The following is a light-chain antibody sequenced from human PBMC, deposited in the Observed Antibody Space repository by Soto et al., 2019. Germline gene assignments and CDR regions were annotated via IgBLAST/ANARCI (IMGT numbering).Light chain of an antibody. V-gene: IGKV1-33*01. J-gene: IGKJ3*01. CDR2: GAS. Sequence: DIQMTQSPSSLSASVGERVTITCQASQDIRKYLNWYQQKAGRAPKLLIYGASNLETGVPSRFSGSGSGTDFTFTISSLQPEDIATYYCQHYDNLPPFTFGRGTKVAIK. CDR1: QDIRKY. CDR3: QHYDNLPPFT.